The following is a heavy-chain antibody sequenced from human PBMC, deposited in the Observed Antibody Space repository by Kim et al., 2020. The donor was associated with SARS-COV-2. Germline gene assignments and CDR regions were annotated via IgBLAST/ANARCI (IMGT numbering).Heavy chain of an antibody. Sequence: SYAQKLQGRVTMTRDTSTSTVYMELSSLRSEDTAVYYCARDPLSSSWYDYWGQGTLVTVSS. J-gene: IGHJ4*02. D-gene: IGHD6-13*01. CDR3: ARDPLSSSWYDY. V-gene: IGHV1-46*04.